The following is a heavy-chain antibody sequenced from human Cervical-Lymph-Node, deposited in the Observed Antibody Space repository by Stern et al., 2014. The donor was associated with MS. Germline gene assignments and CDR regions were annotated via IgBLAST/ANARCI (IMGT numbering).Heavy chain of an antibody. J-gene: IGHJ3*02. D-gene: IGHD6-6*01. Sequence: QVQLVQSGAEVKKPGASVKVSCKASGYTFTSYDIHWVRQATGQGLEWMGWMNPNSGNTGYAQKFQGRVTMTRNTSISTAYMELSSLRSEDTAVYYCARRSCAARPTSCAFDIWGQGTMVTVSS. V-gene: IGHV1-8*01. CDR1: GYTFTSYD. CDR3: ARRSCAARPTSCAFDI. CDR2: MNPNSGNT.